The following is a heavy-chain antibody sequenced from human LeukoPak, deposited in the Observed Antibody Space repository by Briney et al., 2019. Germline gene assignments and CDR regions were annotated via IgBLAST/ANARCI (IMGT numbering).Heavy chain of an antibody. CDR3: ARDVWTGVAVSDY. V-gene: IGHV3-7*01. Sequence: GGSLRLSCVASGFTFSSYWMTWVRQAPGKGLEWLANIKEDGSIQYYLDSVRGRFTFSRDNVKTSVYLQLNSLRADDTAVYYCARDVWTGVAVSDYWGQGTLVTVSS. CDR1: GFTFSSYW. D-gene: IGHD6-19*01. CDR2: IKEDGSIQ. J-gene: IGHJ4*02.